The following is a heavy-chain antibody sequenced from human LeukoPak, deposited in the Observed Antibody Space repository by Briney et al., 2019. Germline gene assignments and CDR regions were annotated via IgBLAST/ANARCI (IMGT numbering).Heavy chain of an antibody. CDR1: GYTFINNA. CDR2: INAGNGNT. Sequence: ASVKVSCKASGYTFINNAVNWVRQAPGQSLEWMGWINAGNGNTKYSQKFQDRVNITRDASASTAYMELSSLRSDDMAVYYCARGIWTSHTVGYYFDNWGQGTLVTVSS. V-gene: IGHV1-3*01. CDR3: ARGIWTSHTVGYYFDN. D-gene: IGHD6-13*01. J-gene: IGHJ4*02.